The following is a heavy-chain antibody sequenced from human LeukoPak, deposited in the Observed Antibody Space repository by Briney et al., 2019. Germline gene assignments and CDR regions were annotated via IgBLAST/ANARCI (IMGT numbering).Heavy chain of an antibody. V-gene: IGHV4-59*01. CDR1: GGSISSYY. CDR2: IYYSGST. J-gene: IGHJ4*02. D-gene: IGHD3-10*01. CDR3: ARGLTMVRGDDRDY. Sequence: PSETLSLTCTVSGGSISSYYWSWIRQPPGKGLEWIGYIYYSGSTNYNPSLKSRVTISVDTSKNQSSLKLSSVTAADTAVYYCARGLTMVRGDDRDYWGQGTLVTVSS.